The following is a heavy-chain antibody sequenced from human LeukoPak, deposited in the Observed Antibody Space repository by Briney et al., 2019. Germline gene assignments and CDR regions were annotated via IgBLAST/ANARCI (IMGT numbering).Heavy chain of an antibody. Sequence: SVKVSCKASGGTFSSYTISWVRQAPGQGLEWMGRIIPILGIANYAQKFQGRVTITADKYTSTAYMELSSLRSEDTAVYYCARGARPNYDFWSGHPYYFDYWGQGTLVTVSS. CDR2: IIPILGIA. V-gene: IGHV1-69*02. CDR1: GGTFSSYT. D-gene: IGHD3-3*01. J-gene: IGHJ4*02. CDR3: ARGARPNYDFWSGHPYYFDY.